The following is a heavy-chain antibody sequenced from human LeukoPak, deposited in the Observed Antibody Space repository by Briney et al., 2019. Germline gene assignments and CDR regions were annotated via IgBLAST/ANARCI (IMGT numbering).Heavy chain of an antibody. V-gene: IGHV3-21*01. J-gene: IGHJ4*02. D-gene: IGHD5-18*01. Sequence: GGSLRLSCAASGFTFSSYSMNWVRQAPGKGLEWVSSISSSSSYIYYADSVKGRFTISRDNAKNSLYLQMNSLRAEDTAVYYCARGMWIQLTDPNYFDYWGQGTLVTVSS. CDR3: ARGMWIQLTDPNYFDY. CDR1: GFTFSSYS. CDR2: ISSSSSYI.